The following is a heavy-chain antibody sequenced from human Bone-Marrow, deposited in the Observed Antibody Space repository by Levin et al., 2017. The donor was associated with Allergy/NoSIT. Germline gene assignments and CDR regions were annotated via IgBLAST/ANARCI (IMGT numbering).Heavy chain of an antibody. CDR2: MNPNSGYT. D-gene: IGHD2-8*01. CDR3: VRGLTKYDS. J-gene: IGHJ5*01. CDR1: GYTFSEHD. Sequence: RASVKVSCKASGYTFSEHDINWIRQATGQGLEWMGWMNPNSGYTGYAEKFQGSVTMTRNSDKGTAYMELGSLTFEDTAVDYCVRGLTKYDSWGQGTLITVSS. V-gene: IGHV1-8*01.